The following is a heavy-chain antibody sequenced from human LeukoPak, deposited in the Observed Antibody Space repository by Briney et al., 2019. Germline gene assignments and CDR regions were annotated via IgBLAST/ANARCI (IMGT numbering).Heavy chain of an antibody. CDR2: ISSSSSYI. V-gene: IGHV3-21*01. D-gene: IGHD3-10*01. CDR3: ARDGKGRNRIGYYFDY. CDR1: GFTFSSYS. Sequence: GGSLRLSCAASGFTFSSYSMNWVRQAPGKGLEWVSSISSSSSYIYYAASVKGRFTISRDNAKNSLYLQMNSLRAEDTAVYYCARDGKGRNRIGYYFDYWGQGTLVTVSS. J-gene: IGHJ4*02.